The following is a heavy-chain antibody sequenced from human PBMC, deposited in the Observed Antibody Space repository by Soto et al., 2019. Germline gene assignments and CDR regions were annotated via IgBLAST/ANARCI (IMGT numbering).Heavy chain of an antibody. D-gene: IGHD3-10*01. CDR1: GFTFSSYS. CDR3: ARDLVPAVVRGVIFAFDI. Sequence: GGSLRLSCAASGFTFSSYSMNWVRQAPGKGLEWVSSISSSSSYIYYADSVKGRFTISRDNAKNSLYLQMNSLRAEDTAVYYCARDLVPAVVRGVIFAFDIWGQGTMVTVSS. J-gene: IGHJ3*02. CDR2: ISSSSSYI. V-gene: IGHV3-21*01.